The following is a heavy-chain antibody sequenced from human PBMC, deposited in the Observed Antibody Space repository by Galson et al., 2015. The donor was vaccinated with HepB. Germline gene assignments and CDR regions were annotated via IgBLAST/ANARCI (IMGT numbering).Heavy chain of an antibody. CDR3: AREDLKGNWISWTARSGIAAAGFDY. D-gene: IGHD6-13*01. CDR1: GYTFTSYA. J-gene: IGHJ4*02. V-gene: IGHV1-3*01. CDR2: INAGNGNT. Sequence: SVKVSCKASGYTFTSYAMHWVRQAPGQRLEWMGWINAGNGNTKYSQKFQGRVTITRDTSASTAYMELSSLRSEDTAVYYCAREDLKGNWISWTARSGIAAAGFDYWGQGTLVTVSS.